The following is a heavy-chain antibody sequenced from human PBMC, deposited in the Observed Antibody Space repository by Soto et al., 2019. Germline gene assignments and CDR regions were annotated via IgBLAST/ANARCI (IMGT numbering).Heavy chain of an antibody. V-gene: IGHV3-48*01. CDR2: ISSSSSVI. D-gene: IGHD7-27*01. CDR3: AIDLSWGSNWYYDMDV. Sequence: EVQLVESGGGLVQPGGSLRLSCATSGFILSDCAMNWVRQAPGKGLEWVSYISSSSSVIDYADSVKGRFTVSRDNARNAVELQMNSLRAEDTAVYYCAIDLSWGSNWYYDMDVWGKGTTVTVSS. CDR1: GFILSDCA. J-gene: IGHJ6*03.